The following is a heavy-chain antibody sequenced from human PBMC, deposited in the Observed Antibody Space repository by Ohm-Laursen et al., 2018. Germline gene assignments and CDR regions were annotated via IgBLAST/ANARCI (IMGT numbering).Heavy chain of an antibody. V-gene: IGHV3-7*01. CDR1: GFSISSYW. CDR3: AREEVHCGGDCLDY. D-gene: IGHD2-21*02. J-gene: IGHJ4*02. Sequence: SLRLSCSASGFSISSYWMSWVRQVAGKGLEFVANINPDANERSYVDSVKGRFTISRDDAKNSLYLQMNSLRAEDTAVYYCAREEVHCGGDCLDYWGQGTLATVSS. CDR2: INPDANER.